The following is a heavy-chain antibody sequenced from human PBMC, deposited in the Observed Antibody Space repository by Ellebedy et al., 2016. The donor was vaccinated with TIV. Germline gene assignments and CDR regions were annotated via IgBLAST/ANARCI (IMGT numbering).Heavy chain of an antibody. CDR2: IIPTFGTP. CDR1: GGTFSTYT. D-gene: IGHD3-10*01. V-gene: IGHV1-69*13. J-gene: IGHJ4*02. Sequence: ASVKVSCKASGGTFSTYTFTWVRQAPGQGLEWMGGIIPTFGTPNYAQRFQGRVTITADESTTTAYMELSSLKTEDTGVYYCTTWGGGRQQTPGHWGQGTLVTVSS. CDR3: TTWGGGRQQTPGH.